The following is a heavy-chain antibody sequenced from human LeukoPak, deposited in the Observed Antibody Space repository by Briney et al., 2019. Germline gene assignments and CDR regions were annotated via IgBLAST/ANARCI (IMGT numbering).Heavy chain of an antibody. Sequence: ASVKVSCKASGYTFTSYGISWVRQAPGQGLEWMGWISAYNGNTNYAQKLQGRVTMTTDTSTRTAYMELRSLRVDDTAVYYYARDGGYGDYGVQYFDYWGQGTLVTVSS. J-gene: IGHJ4*02. CDR3: ARDGGYGDYGVQYFDY. D-gene: IGHD4-17*01. CDR2: ISAYNGNT. V-gene: IGHV1-18*01. CDR1: GYTFTSYG.